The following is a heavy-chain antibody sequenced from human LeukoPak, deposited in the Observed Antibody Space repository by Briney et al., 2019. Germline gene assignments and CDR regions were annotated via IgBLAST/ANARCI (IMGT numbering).Heavy chain of an antibody. CDR3: ARGFSH. V-gene: IGHV4-34*01. Sequence: SETLSLTCAVYGGSFIDYYWSWLLHPPGKGLEWIGEIDHRGSTTYNPSLKSRVTISVDTSKNQFSLKLNSVTAADTAVYYCARGFSHWGQGTLVTVSS. CDR2: IDHRGST. CDR1: GGSFIDYY. J-gene: IGHJ4*01.